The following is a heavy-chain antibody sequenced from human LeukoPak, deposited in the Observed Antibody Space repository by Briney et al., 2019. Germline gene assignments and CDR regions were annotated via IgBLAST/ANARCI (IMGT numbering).Heavy chain of an antibody. Sequence: PSEALSLTCTVSGGSISSYYWSWIRQPSGKGLEWIGYIYYSGSTNCNPSLKSRVTISVDTSKNQFSLKLSSVTAADTAVYYCARDRYYYDSSGYYYRSDDAFDIWGQGTMVTVSS. J-gene: IGHJ3*02. CDR1: GGSISSYY. CDR3: ARDRYYYDSSGYYYRSDDAFDI. V-gene: IGHV4-59*01. D-gene: IGHD3-22*01. CDR2: IYYSGST.